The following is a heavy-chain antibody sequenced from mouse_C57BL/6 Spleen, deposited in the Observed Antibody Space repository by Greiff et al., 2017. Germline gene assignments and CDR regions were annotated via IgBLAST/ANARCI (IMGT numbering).Heavy chain of an antibody. D-gene: IGHD2-4*01. Sequence: QVQLQQSGAELMKPGASVKLSCKATGYTFTGYWIEWVKQRPGHGLEWIGEILPGSGSTNYNEKFKGKATFTADTSSNTASMPRSSLTTEDSAIYCCARSRYDYDGYLFAMGYWGQGTSVTVAS. CDR2: ILPGSGST. CDR3: ARSRYDYDGYLFAMGY. CDR1: GYTFTGYW. J-gene: IGHJ4*01. V-gene: IGHV1-9*01.